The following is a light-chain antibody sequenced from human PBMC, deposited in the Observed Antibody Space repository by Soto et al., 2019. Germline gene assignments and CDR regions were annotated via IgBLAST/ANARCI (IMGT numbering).Light chain of an antibody. V-gene: IGLV1-51*01. Sequence: QSVLTQPPSVSAAPGQKVTISCSGSSSNIGNNYVSWYQQLPGTAPKVLIYDSNKRPSGIPDRFSGSKSGTSATLGITGLQTGDEADYYCGTWDSSLSGGVFGGGTKLTVL. J-gene: IGLJ3*02. CDR2: DSN. CDR1: SSNIGNNY. CDR3: GTWDSSLSGGV.